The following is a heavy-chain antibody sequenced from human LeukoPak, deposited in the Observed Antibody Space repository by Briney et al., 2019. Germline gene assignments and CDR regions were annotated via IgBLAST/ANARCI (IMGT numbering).Heavy chain of an antibody. J-gene: IGHJ5*02. V-gene: IGHV3-53*01. D-gene: IGHD6-19*01. CDR1: GFTVSSIY. CDR2: IYSDGNT. CDR3: AGDTHSSSWYDH. Sequence: GGSLRLSCAVSGFTVSSIYMSWVRQAPGKGLEWVSFIYSDGNTYYEDSVKGRFTLSRDSSRNTLYLQMNSLTVDDTAVYYCAGDTHSSSWYDHWGQGTLVTVPS.